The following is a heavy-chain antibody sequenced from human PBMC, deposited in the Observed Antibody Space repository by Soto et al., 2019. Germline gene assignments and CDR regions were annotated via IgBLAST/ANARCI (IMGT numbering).Heavy chain of an antibody. D-gene: IGHD2-2*01. CDR2: INHSGST. CDR3: ARGRGRYCSSTSCLRIHDI. Sequence: QVQLQQWGAGLLKPSETLSLTCAVYGGSFSNYYWSWIRQPPGKGLEWIGVINHSGSTNYNPSLKSRVTISIDTSKNQFFLKLSSVTAADTAVYYCARGRGRYCSSTSCLRIHDIWGQGTMVTVSS. J-gene: IGHJ3*02. CDR1: GGSFSNYY. V-gene: IGHV4-34*01.